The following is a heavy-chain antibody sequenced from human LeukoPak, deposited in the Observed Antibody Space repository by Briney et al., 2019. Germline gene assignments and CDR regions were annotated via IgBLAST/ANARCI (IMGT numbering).Heavy chain of an antibody. Sequence: GGSLRLSCAASGFTFSSYGMHWVRQAPGKGLEWVADIWYDGSNKYYADFVKGRFTISRDNSKNTLYLQMNSLRAEDTAVYYCARMGGYSGYDLNYWGQGTLVTVSS. J-gene: IGHJ4*02. CDR2: IWYDGSNK. CDR1: GFTFSSYG. V-gene: IGHV3-33*01. CDR3: ARMGGYSGYDLNY. D-gene: IGHD5-12*01.